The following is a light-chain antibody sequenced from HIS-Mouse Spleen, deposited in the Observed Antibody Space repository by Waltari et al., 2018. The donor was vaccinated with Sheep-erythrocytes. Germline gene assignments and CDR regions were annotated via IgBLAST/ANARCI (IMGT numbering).Light chain of an antibody. CDR3: QQYNNWPET. Sequence: IVLTQSPATLSLSPGERATLSCRASQSVSSYLAWYQQKPGQAPRLLIYDASNRATGIPARFSGSGSGTDFTLTISSLEPEDFAVYYCQQYNNWPETFGQGTKVEIK. CDR2: DAS. CDR1: QSVSSY. J-gene: IGKJ1*01. V-gene: IGKV3-11*01.